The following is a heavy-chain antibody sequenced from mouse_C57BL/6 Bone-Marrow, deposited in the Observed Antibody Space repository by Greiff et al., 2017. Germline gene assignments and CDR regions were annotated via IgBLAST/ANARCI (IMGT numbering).Heavy chain of an antibody. CDR1: GYTFTSYW. Sequence: QVQLKQSGAELVMPGASVKLSCKASGYTFTSYWMHWVKQRPGQGLEWIGEIDPSDSYTNYNQQFKGTSTLTVDKSSSTAYLQLSSLTSEESSFYYSARDGYYFDYWGQGTTLSVSS. J-gene: IGHJ2*01. CDR3: ARDGYYFDY. V-gene: IGHV1-69*01. CDR2: IDPSDSYT.